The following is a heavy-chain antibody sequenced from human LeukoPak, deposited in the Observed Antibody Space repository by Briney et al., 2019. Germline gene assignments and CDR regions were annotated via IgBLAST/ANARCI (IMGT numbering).Heavy chain of an antibody. D-gene: IGHD6-13*01. V-gene: IGHV4-59*01. CDR2: IYYSGST. J-gene: IGHJ4*02. CDR1: GGSISSYY. Sequence: PSETLSLTCTVSGGSISSYYWSWIRQPPGKGLEWIGYIYYSGSTNYNPSLKGRVTISVDTSKNQFSLKLSSVTAADTAVYYCARVRYSSSWSLFDYWGQGTLVTVSS. CDR3: ARVRYSSSWSLFDY.